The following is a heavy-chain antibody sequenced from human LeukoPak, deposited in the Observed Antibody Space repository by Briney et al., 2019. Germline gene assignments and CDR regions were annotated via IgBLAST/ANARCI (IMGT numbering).Heavy chain of an antibody. CDR2: INPSGGST. J-gene: IGHJ4*02. Sequence: ASVKVSCKASGYTFTSYYMHWVRQAPGQGLEWMGIINPSGGSTSYAQKFQGRVTMTTDTSTSTAYMELRSLRSDDTAVYYCARVETYDFWSGYYRYWGQGTLVTVSS. V-gene: IGHV1-46*01. D-gene: IGHD3-3*01. CDR1: GYTFTSYY. CDR3: ARVETYDFWSGYYRY.